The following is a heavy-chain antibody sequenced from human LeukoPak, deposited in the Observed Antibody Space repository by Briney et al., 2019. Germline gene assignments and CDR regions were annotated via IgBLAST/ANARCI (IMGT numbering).Heavy chain of an antibody. CDR1: GFTFRSYA. Sequence: GGSLRLSCAASGFTFRSYAMSWVRQAPGKGLEWVSVISGSGGSTNYANSVKGRLTISRANSKNMLYLQLNSLRAEDTAVYHCAKASNGFFGMDVWGQGTTVTVSS. CDR2: ISGSGGST. CDR3: AKASNGFFGMDV. D-gene: IGHD3-22*01. J-gene: IGHJ6*02. V-gene: IGHV3-23*01.